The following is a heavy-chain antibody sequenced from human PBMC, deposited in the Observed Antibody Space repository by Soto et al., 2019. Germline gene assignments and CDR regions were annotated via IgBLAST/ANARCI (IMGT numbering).Heavy chain of an antibody. Sequence: ASVKVSCKASGYTFTNFGISWVRQAPGQGLEWMGWMNPNSGNTGYAQKFQGGVTMTRNTSISTAYMELSSLRSEDTAVYYCASYNQRGYYGMDVWGQGTTVTVSS. CDR1: GYTFTNFG. J-gene: IGHJ6*02. CDR2: MNPNSGNT. CDR3: ASYNQRGYYGMDV. D-gene: IGHD1-20*01. V-gene: IGHV1-8*01.